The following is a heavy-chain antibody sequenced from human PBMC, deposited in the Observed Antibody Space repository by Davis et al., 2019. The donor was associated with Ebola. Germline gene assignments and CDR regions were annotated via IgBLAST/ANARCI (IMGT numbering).Heavy chain of an antibody. V-gene: IGHV1-8*01. CDR3: ARGGYSYGYGLDF. D-gene: IGHD5-18*01. CDR1: GYTFITYD. J-gene: IGHJ4*02. CDR2: MNPNTDKT. Sequence: AASVKVSCKASGYTFITYDIFWVRQVPGQGLEWMGWMNPNTDKTGYAPKFQGRVTMTWNNSITTAYLEVRSLTSDDTSVYYCARGGYSYGYGLDFWGQGSLVTVSS.